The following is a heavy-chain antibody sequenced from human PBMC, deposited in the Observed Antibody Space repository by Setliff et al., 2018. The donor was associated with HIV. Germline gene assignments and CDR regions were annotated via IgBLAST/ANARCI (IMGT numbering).Heavy chain of an antibody. Sequence: SVKVSCKTSGGTFSSYAISWVRQAPGQGLEWMGGIIPMFDAPNYAQKFQERVSITRDMSTSSAYMELSNLRSEDTAVYYCAADLIIAGRLDYYYMDVWGKGTTVTVSS. CDR1: GGTFSSYA. V-gene: IGHV1-69*05. J-gene: IGHJ6*03. CDR3: AADLIIAGRLDYYYMDV. CDR2: IIPMFDAP. D-gene: IGHD6-6*01.